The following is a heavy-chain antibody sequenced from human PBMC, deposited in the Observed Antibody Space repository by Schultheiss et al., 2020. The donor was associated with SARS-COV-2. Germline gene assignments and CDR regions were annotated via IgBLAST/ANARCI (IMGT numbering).Heavy chain of an antibody. V-gene: IGHV1-2*04. J-gene: IGHJ6*02. CDR1: GYTFTGYY. D-gene: IGHD3-10*01. CDR3: ARVGDYGSGRGMDV. Sequence: GGSLRLSCKASGYTFTGYYMHWVRQAPGQGLEWMGWINPNSGGTNYAQKFQGWVTMTRDTSISTAYMELSRLRSDDTAVYYCARVGDYGSGRGMDVWGQGTTVTVSS. CDR2: INPNSGGT.